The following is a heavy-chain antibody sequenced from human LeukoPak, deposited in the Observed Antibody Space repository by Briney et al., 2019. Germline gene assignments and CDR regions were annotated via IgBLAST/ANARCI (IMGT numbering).Heavy chain of an antibody. D-gene: IGHD3-16*02. CDR2: IYYSGST. V-gene: IGHV4-39*01. CDR1: GGSISSSSYY. J-gene: IGHJ4*02. CDR3: ARTYYDYVWGSYRLLYFDY. Sequence: PSETLSLTCTVSGGSISSSSYYWGWIRQPPGKGLEWIGSIYYSGSTYYNPSLKSRVTISVDTSKNQFSLKPSSVTAADTAVYYRARTYYDYVWGSYRLLYFDYWGQGTLVTVSS.